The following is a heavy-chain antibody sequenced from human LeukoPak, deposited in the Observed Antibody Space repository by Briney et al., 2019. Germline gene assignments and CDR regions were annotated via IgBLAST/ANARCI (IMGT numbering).Heavy chain of an antibody. CDR2: INQDGREK. D-gene: IGHD7-27*01. V-gene: IGHV3-7*03. Sequence: GGALRLSCAASGFTFSNYWMTWVRQAPGKGRQWVADINQDGREKYYVDSVKGRFTISRDNAKNSLYLQMNSLRVEDRAVYYCARVGKSEDHFDYWGQGTLVTVSS. CDR1: GFTFSNYW. CDR3: ARVGKSEDHFDY. J-gene: IGHJ4*02.